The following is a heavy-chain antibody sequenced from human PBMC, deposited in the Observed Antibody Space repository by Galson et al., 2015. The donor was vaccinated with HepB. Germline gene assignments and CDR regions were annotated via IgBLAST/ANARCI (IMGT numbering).Heavy chain of an antibody. CDR2: INAANGVT. J-gene: IGHJ5*02. D-gene: IGHD6-6*01. V-gene: IGHV1-3*01. Sequence: SVKVSCKASGYNFDSYVVHWARQAPGQTLEWMGWINAANGVTKYSQRFQGRVTIIRDTSARVASLELRRLKSEDTAVYYCARGGVRTAARDWWNNWFDPWGQGTLVTVSS. CDR1: GYNFDSYV. CDR3: ARGGVRTAARDWWNNWFDP.